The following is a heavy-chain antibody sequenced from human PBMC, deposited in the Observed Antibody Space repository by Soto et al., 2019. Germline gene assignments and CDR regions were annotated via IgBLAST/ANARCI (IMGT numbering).Heavy chain of an antibody. J-gene: IGHJ3*02. Sequence: GASVKVSCKASGYIFTSYGISWVRQAPGQGLEWMGWISGYNGNTNYAQKVQGRVTVTTDKSTNTAYMELRSLTSDDTAMYYCARLVVSVSNTHHIDIWGQGTMVTVS. CDR3: ARLVVSVSNTHHIDI. V-gene: IGHV1-18*04. CDR2: ISGYNGNT. D-gene: IGHD2-15*01. CDR1: GYIFTSYG.